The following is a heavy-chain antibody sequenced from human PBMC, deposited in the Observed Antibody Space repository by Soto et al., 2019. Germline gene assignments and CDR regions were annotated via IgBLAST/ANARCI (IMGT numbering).Heavy chain of an antibody. Sequence: AGGSLRLSCAASEFTFGSYAMSWVRQAPGKGLEWVADISGDGGTTHYADSVKGRFTISRNNFKNILYLEMSSLRADDTAVYYCARDSDRLGLFYYYGMDVWGQGTTVTVSS. V-gene: IGHV3-23*01. CDR3: ARDSDRLGLFYYYGMDV. D-gene: IGHD3-10*01. J-gene: IGHJ6*02. CDR1: EFTFGSYA. CDR2: ISGDGGTT.